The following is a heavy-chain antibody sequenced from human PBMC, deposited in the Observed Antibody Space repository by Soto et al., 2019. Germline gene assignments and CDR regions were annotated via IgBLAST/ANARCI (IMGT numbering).Heavy chain of an antibody. CDR1: GGSISSGDYY. V-gene: IGHV4-30-4*01. CDR3: ASSYGSGSYYTY. D-gene: IGHD3-10*01. J-gene: IGHJ4*02. CDR2: IYYSGST. Sequence: SETLSLTCTVSGGSISSGDYYWSWIRQPPGKGLEWIGYIYYSGSTYYNPSLKSRVTISVDTSKNQFSLKLSSVTAADTAVYYCASSYGSGSYYTYWGQGTLVTVSS.